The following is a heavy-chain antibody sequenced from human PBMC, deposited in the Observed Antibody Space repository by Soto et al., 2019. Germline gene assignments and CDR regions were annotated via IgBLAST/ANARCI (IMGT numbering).Heavy chain of an antibody. V-gene: IGHV5-51*01. CDR2: IYPSDSDT. CDR3: ARPFDSSGWYDH. Sequence: GESLKISCKGTGYSFTSYWIGWVRQMPGKGLELMGIIYPSDSDTRYSPSFQGQVTISADKSISAAYLQWSSLKASDTAMYYCARPFDSSGWYDHWGQGTLVTVSS. J-gene: IGHJ5*02. D-gene: IGHD6-19*01. CDR1: GYSFTSYW.